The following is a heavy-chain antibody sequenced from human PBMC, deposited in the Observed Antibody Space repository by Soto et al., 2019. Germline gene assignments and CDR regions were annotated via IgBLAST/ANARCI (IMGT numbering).Heavy chain of an antibody. D-gene: IGHD3-22*01. CDR2: IYPADSDA. Sequence: PGESLKISCEGSGYSFTSYWIGWVRQMPGKGLEWMGIIYPADSDARYSPSFQGQVTISADKSISTAFLQWSSLRASDTAMYYCARHAGDYYDSSGYLDYWGQGTLVTVSS. CDR1: GYSFTSYW. V-gene: IGHV5-51*01. J-gene: IGHJ4*02. CDR3: ARHAGDYYDSSGYLDY.